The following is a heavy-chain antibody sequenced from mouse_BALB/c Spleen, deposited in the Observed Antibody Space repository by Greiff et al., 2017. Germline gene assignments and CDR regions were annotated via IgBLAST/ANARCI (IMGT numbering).Heavy chain of an antibody. CDR2: IYPGGGYT. V-gene: IGHV1-63*02. D-gene: IGHD2-1*01. CDR1: GYTFTNYW. J-gene: IGHJ2*01. CDR3: ARLGGNYDY. Sequence: VQLQQSGTVLARPGASVKMSCKASGYTFTNYWLGWVKQRPGHGLEWIGDIYPGGGYTNYNEKFKGKATLTADTSSSTAYMQLSSLTSEDSAVYFCARLGGNYDYWGQGTTLTVSS.